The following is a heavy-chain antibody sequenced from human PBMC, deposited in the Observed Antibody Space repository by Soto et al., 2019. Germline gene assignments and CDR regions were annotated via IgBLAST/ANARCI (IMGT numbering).Heavy chain of an antibody. J-gene: IGHJ4*01. CDR2: INAGNGNT. Sequence: ASVTVSCKASGYTFTSYSFHWVRQAPAQRLELMGWINAGNGNTKYSQKFQGRVTINRDTSARTTYMDVKNLKVEDTAVYYCTTDLECELQRIDYWGQGTLVTVSS. CDR1: GYTFTSYS. CDR3: TTDLECELQRIDY. V-gene: IGHV1-3*01. D-gene: IGHD3-10*01.